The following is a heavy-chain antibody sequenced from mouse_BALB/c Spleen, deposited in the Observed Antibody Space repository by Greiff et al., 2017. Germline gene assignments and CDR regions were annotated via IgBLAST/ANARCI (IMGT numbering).Heavy chain of an antibody. CDR3: ARRGGSSYAYAMDY. J-gene: IGHJ4*01. CDR2: IWSGGST. CDR1: GFSLTSYG. Sequence: VQVVESGPGLVQPSQSLSITCTVSGFSLTSYGVHWVRQSPGKGLEWLGVIWSGGSTDYNAAFISRLSISKDNSKSQVFFKMNSLQANDTAIYYCARRGGSSYAYAMDYWGQGTSVTVSS. V-gene: IGHV2-2*02. D-gene: IGHD1-1*01.